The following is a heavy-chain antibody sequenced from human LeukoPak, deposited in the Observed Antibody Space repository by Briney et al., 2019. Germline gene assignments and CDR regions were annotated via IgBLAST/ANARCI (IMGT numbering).Heavy chain of an antibody. CDR3: AKDRRGEN. D-gene: IGHD3-10*01. V-gene: IGHV3-30*18. CDR1: GFTFSSYG. J-gene: IGHJ4*02. CDR2: ISYDGSNK. Sequence: PGGSLRLSCAASGFTFSSYGMHWVRQAPGKGLEWVAVISYDGSNKYYADSVKGRFTISRGNSKNTPYLQMNSLRAEDTAVYYCAKDRRGENWGQGTLVTVSS.